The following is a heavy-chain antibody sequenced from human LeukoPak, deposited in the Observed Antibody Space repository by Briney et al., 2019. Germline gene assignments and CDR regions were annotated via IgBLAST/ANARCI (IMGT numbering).Heavy chain of an antibody. Sequence: PGRSLTLSCAASGFTFTSYPMHRVRQAPGQGLEWVAVISYDGSNKYYADSVKGRFTIYRDNSKTTLYLQMSSLRAEDTAVYYCARDRRDFWSGYLDYWGQGTLVTVSS. CDR1: GFTFTSYP. J-gene: IGHJ4*02. D-gene: IGHD3-3*01. CDR3: ARDRRDFWSGYLDY. V-gene: IGHV3-30-3*01. CDR2: ISYDGSNK.